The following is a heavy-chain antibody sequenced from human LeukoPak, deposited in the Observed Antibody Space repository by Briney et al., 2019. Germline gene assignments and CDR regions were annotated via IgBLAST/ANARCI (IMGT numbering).Heavy chain of an antibody. D-gene: IGHD1-26*01. CDR3: AKFTAVVSAPLDY. V-gene: IGHV3-23*01. CDR2: ISGSGGST. J-gene: IGHJ4*02. Sequence: AISGSGGSTYYADSVKGRFTISRDNSKNTLYLQMNSLRAEDTAVYYCAKFTAVVSAPLDYWGQGTLSPSPQ.